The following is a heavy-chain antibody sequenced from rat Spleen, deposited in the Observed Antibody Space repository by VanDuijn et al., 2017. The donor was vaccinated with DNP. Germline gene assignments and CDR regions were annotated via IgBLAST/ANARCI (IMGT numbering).Heavy chain of an antibody. Sequence: EVQLVESGGGLLQPGRSLKLSCAASGFTFSDYAMVWVRQAPKKGLEWVATISTSGGNTYYRDSVKGRFTISRDNAKSTLYLQMNSLRSEDSAIYYCSREGLRASDYWGQGVLVTLSS. D-gene: IGHD4-1*01. CDR1: GFTFSDYA. J-gene: IGHJ2*01. CDR3: SREGLRASDY. CDR2: ISTSGGNT. V-gene: IGHV5S23*01.